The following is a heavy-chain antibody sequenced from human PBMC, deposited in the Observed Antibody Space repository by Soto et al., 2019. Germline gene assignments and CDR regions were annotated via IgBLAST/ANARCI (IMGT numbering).Heavy chain of an antibody. D-gene: IGHD1-1*01. Sequence: QVQLVESGGGVVQPGRSLRLSCAASGFTFSSYGMHWVRQAPGKGLEWVAVISYDGINKYYADSVKGRFTSSRDNSKNTRHLQMNSLRAEDTAVYYCAKSVYNWNDGFFDYWGQGTPVTGSS. CDR3: AKSVYNWNDGFFDY. J-gene: IGHJ4*02. CDR2: ISYDGINK. CDR1: GFTFSSYG. V-gene: IGHV3-30*18.